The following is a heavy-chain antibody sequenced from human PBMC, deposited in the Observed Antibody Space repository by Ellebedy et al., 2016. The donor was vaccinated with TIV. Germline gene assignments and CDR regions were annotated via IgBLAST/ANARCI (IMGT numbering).Heavy chain of an antibody. Sequence: GESLKISCSASGFTFSSYAMHWVRQAPGKGLEYVSAISSNGGSTYYADSVKGRFTISRDNSKNKLYLQMNILIAEDTAVYYCARDRAIPQPTDYYYHGMDVWGQGTTVTVSS. CDR3: ARDRAIPQPTDYYYHGMDV. V-gene: IGHV3-64*04. CDR2: ISSNGGST. J-gene: IGHJ6*02. CDR1: GFTFSSYA. D-gene: IGHD1-26*01.